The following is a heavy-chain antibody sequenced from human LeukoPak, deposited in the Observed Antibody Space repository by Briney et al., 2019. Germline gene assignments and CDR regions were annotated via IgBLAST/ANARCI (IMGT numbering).Heavy chain of an antibody. CDR1: GFTVSSNY. J-gene: IGHJ5*02. D-gene: IGHD1-26*01. CDR3: ARANSATIPGVDP. Sequence: GGSLRLSCAASGFTVSSNYMSWVRQAPGKGLKWVSIIYSDGSTYYADSVKGRFTISRDNSKNTLYLQMNSLTAEDTAVYYCARANSATIPGVDPWGQGTLVTVSS. V-gene: IGHV3-53*01. CDR2: IYSDGST.